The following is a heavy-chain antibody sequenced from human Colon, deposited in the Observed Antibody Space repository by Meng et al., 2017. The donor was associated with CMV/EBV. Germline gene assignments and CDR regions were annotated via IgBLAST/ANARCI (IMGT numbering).Heavy chain of an antibody. J-gene: IGHJ6*02. CDR3: AKGRNTTLRVGDSGMDV. V-gene: IGHV3-23*01. Sequence: GESLKISCAASGFTFSSYSMNWVRQAPGKGLEWVSSISGSGGSTYYADSVKGRLTVSRDNSKNTLYLQMNSLRAEDTAIYYCAKGRNTTLRVGDSGMDVWGQGTTVTVSS. D-gene: IGHD3-16*01. CDR2: ISGSGGST. CDR1: GFTFSSYS.